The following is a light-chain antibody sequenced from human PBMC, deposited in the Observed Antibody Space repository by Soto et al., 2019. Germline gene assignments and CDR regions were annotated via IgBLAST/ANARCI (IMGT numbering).Light chain of an antibody. CDR3: QQSYRSPYT. Sequence: IQLTQSPSSLSASVGDRVTVTCRASQSINIYLNWYQQKPGKAPTLLIYGASTFQSGVPSRFSGGGSRTDFTLTISSLQTEDFATYYCQQSYRSPYTFGQGTKLEI. CDR2: GAS. J-gene: IGKJ2*01. CDR1: QSINIY. V-gene: IGKV1-39*01.